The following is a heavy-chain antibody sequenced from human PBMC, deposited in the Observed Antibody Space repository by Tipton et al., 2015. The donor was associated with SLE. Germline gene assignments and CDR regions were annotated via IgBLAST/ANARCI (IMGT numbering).Heavy chain of an antibody. CDR1: GGSFSNYY. CDR2: IYHSGST. Sequence: TLSLTCAVYGGSFSNYYWSWIRQPPGKGLEWIGYIYHSGSTYYNPSLKSRVTISVDRSKNQFSLKLSSVTAADTAVYYCASRILRDGLVRWGQGTLVTVSS. V-gene: IGHV4-34*01. D-gene: IGHD5-24*01. CDR3: ASRILRDGLVR. J-gene: IGHJ4*02.